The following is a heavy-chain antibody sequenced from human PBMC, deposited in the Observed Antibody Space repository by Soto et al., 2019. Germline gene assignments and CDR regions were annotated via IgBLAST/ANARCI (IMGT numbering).Heavy chain of an antibody. V-gene: IGHV4-59*01. CDR3: ARGAKYCISAGCPYIIDY. Sequence: SETPSLTCTGPCSSISNYYWSWIRQPPGKGLEWTGYIDYSGSTNYNPSLKSIVTVSVDTSKNQFSLKLNSVTAADTAVYFCARGAKYCISAGCPYIIDYWGRGILVTVSS. D-gene: IGHD2-2*01. J-gene: IGHJ4*02. CDR2: IDYSGST. CDR1: CSSISNYY.